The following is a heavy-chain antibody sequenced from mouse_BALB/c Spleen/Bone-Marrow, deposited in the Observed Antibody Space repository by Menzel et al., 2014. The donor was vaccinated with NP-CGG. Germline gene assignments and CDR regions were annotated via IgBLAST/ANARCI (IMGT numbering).Heavy chain of an antibody. V-gene: IGHV4-1*02. Sequence: EVKVEESGGGLVQPGGSLKLSCAASGFDFSRYWMSWVRQAPGKGLEWIGEINPDSSTINYTPSLKDKFLISRDNAKNTLYLQMSKVRSEDTALYYCARLSYYGRFAYWGQGTLVTVSA. CDR3: ARLSYYGRFAY. D-gene: IGHD1-1*01. CDR1: GFDFSRYW. J-gene: IGHJ3*01. CDR2: INPDSSTI.